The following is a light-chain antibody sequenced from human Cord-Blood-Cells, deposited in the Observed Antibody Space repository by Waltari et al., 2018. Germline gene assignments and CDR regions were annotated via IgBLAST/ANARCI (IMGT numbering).Light chain of an antibody. V-gene: IGLV3-1*01. CDR2: QDS. Sequence: SYELTQPPSVSVSPGQTASITCSGDKLGDKYACWYQQKPGQSPVLVIYQDSKRPSGILVRFSGPNSGNTATLTIIWTQAMDEADYYCQAWDSSTAVFGGGTKLTVL. CDR1: KLGDKY. J-gene: IGLJ3*02. CDR3: QAWDSSTAV.